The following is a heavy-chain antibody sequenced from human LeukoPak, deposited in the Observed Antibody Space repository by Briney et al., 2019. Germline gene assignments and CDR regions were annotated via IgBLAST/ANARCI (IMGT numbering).Heavy chain of an antibody. CDR2: INSDGSSR. J-gene: IGHJ4*02. V-gene: IGHV3-74*01. CDR1: GLTFSSYW. CDR3: VTESAWLFDY. Sequence: GGSLRLSCAASGLTFSSYWMHWVRQAPGKGLVWVSRINSDGSSRSYADSVQGRFTISRANAKNSLFLQVNSLRAEDSAVYYCVTESAWLFDYWGQGTLVTVSS. D-gene: IGHD5-12*01.